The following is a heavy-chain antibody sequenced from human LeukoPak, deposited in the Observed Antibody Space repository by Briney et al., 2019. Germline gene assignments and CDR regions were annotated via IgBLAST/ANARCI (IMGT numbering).Heavy chain of an antibody. Sequence: SETLSLTCAVSGGSFSGSYWSVIRQPPGKGLEWIGEVDHSGNTYYNPSLQSRVTISVDSSKNQFSLRLSSVTAADTAVYYCARHRGMARIGNWYFDLWGRGTLVTVSS. CDR1: GGSFSGSY. J-gene: IGHJ2*01. CDR2: VDHSGNT. V-gene: IGHV4-34*01. D-gene: IGHD3-10*01. CDR3: ARHRGMARIGNWYFDL.